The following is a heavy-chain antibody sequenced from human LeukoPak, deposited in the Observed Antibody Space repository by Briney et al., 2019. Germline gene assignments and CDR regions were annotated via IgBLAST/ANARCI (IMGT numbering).Heavy chain of an antibody. CDR3: ARGGNRPYYDSSGSIFDC. CDR2: INPNSGGT. Sequence: ASVKVSCKASGYTFTGYYMHWVRQTPGQGLEWMGWINPNSGGTNYAQKFQGRVTMTRDTSISTAYMELSGLRSDDTAVYYCARGGNRPYYDSSGSIFDCWGQGTLVTVSS. CDR1: GYTFTGYY. D-gene: IGHD3-22*01. V-gene: IGHV1-2*02. J-gene: IGHJ4*02.